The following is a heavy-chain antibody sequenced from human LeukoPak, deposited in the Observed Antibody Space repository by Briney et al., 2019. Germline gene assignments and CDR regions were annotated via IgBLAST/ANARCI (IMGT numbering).Heavy chain of an antibody. Sequence: PGGSLRLSCAASGFTFNSYWMHWVRQAPGKGLVWVSRIDEGGKTIDYADSVKGRFTISRDNAKDTLYLQMSSLRDEDTAVYYCVSDLCGGDDQWGRGTLATVSS. J-gene: IGHJ5*02. CDR1: GFTFNSYW. D-gene: IGHD3-3*01. CDR2: IDEGGKTI. CDR3: VSDLCGGDDQ. V-gene: IGHV3-74*01.